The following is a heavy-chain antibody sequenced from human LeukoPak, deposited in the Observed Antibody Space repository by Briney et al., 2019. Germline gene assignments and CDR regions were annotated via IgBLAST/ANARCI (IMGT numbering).Heavy chain of an antibody. CDR2: ISSTSGTI. D-gene: IGHD6-19*01. J-gene: IGHJ4*02. CDR3: ARVLRAVSGTLYFDY. Sequence: GGSLRLSCAASGFTFSSYSMNWVRQAPGKWLQWVSYISSTSGTIYYADSVKGRFTISRDNAKNSLYLQMNSLRDEDTAVYYCARVLRAVSGTLYFDYWGQGTLVTVSS. V-gene: IGHV3-48*02. CDR1: GFTFSSYS.